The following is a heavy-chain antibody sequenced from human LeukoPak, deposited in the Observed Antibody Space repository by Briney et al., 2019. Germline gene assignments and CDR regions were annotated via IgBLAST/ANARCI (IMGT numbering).Heavy chain of an antibody. V-gene: IGHV3-7*03. J-gene: IGHJ1*01. CDR2: IKGDGSER. D-gene: IGHD3-3*02. CDR3: ATFLVVIGVRDSLYFQH. CDR1: GFTFSSCW. Sequence: PGGSLRLSCVVSGFTFSSCWMSWVRQAPGKGLEWVANIKGDGSERYYADSVKGRFTISRDKSKNTLYLQMNSLRAEDTAVYYCATFLVVIGVRDSLYFQHWGQGTLVTVSS.